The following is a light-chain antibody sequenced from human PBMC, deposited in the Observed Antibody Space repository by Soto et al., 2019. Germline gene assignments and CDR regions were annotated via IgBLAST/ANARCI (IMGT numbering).Light chain of an antibody. Sequence: EIVITQSPATLSVSPGERATLSCRASQSVSSNLAWYQQKPGQAHRLLIYGASTRATGIPARFSGSGSGTEFTLTIRSLQSEDFAVYYCKQFSSYPLTFGGGTKVDIK. CDR1: QSVSSN. CDR3: KQFSSYPLT. J-gene: IGKJ4*01. V-gene: IGKV3-15*01. CDR2: GAS.